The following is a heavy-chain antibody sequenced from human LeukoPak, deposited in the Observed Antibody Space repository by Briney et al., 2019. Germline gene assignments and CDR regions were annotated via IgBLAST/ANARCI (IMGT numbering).Heavy chain of an antibody. D-gene: IGHD3-10*01. CDR1: GGSISSYY. Sequence: SETLSLTCTVSGGSISSYYWSWIRQPPGKGLEWIGYIYYSGSTNYNPSLKSRVTISVDTSKNQFSLKLSSVTAADTAVYYCARVGSDGSGSYLDYWGQGTLATVSS. CDR3: ARVGSDGSGSYLDY. V-gene: IGHV4-59*01. J-gene: IGHJ4*02. CDR2: IYYSGST.